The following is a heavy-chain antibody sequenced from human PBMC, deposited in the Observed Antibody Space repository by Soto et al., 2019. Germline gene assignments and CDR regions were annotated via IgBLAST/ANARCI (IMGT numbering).Heavy chain of an antibody. CDR3: AKAYSMTISGVVIETPGDGFDI. Sequence: EVQLLESGGGLVQPGGSLRLSCAASGFTFSSYAMSWVRQAPGKGLEWVSSIRGSGGSTNYADSVKGRFTISRDNSKNTLYLRMNSLRVEDTAVYYCAKAYSMTISGVVIETPGDGFDIWGQGTMVTVSS. CDR2: IRGSGGST. D-gene: IGHD3-3*01. CDR1: GFTFSSYA. V-gene: IGHV3-23*01. J-gene: IGHJ3*02.